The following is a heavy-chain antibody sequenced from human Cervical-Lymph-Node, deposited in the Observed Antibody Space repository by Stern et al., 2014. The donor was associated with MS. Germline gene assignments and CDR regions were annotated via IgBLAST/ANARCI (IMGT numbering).Heavy chain of an antibody. D-gene: IGHD4-17*01. CDR2: ISYDGSKK. V-gene: IGHV3-30*18. CDR3: AKDSFTYGDFDVPFDF. CDR1: GFTFSTYG. Sequence: VQLVESGGGVVQPGRSLRLSCAASGFTFSTYGMHWVRQAPGKGLEWVAVISYDGSKKYSVDSVKGRFTVSRDNSKNTLYLHLNSLRSGDTAVYYCAKDSFTYGDFDVPFDFWGQGTLVTVSS. J-gene: IGHJ4*02.